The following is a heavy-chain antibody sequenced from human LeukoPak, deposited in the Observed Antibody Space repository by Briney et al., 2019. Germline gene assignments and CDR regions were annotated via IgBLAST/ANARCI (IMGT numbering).Heavy chain of an antibody. CDR1: GITLSNYG. D-gene: IGHD3-22*01. CDR3: AKRGVVIRVILVGFHKEAYYFDS. V-gene: IGHV3-23*01. Sequence: GGSLRLSCAVSGITLSNYGMSWVRQAPGKGLEWVAGISDSGGRTNYADSVKGRFAISRDNPRNTLYLQTNSLRAEDTAVYFCAKRGVVIRVILVGFHKEAYYFDSWGQGALVTVSS. J-gene: IGHJ4*02. CDR2: ISDSGGRT.